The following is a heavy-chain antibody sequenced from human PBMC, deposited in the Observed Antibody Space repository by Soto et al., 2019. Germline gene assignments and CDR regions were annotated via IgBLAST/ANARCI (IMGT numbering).Heavy chain of an antibody. CDR1: SASIDNNW. CDR2: IHQSGIS. V-gene: IGHV4-4*02. D-gene: IGHD6-19*01. CDR3: ARCFGWYAFVQ. J-gene: IGHJ1*01. Sequence: QMQLLESGPGRVKPSETLSLTCAVSSASIDNNWNWVRQPPGKGLEWIGEIHQSGISYKNPSLKSRVTMSGDKSKNQFSLNLSSVTAADTAVYFCARCFGWYAFVQWGQGTLVTVSS.